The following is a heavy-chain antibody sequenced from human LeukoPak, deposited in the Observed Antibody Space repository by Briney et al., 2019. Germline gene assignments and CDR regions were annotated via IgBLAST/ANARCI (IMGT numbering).Heavy chain of an antibody. CDR3: ARDSGSSPTFDY. V-gene: IGHV4-59*01. D-gene: IGHD1-26*01. J-gene: IGHJ4*02. CDR1: GGFISNSF. CDR2: IYYTGNT. Sequence: SETLSLTCTVSGGFISNSFWSWIRQPPGKGLEWIAYIYYTGNTKYNPSLKSRVTISVDTSKNQFSLRLSSVTAEDTAVYYCARDSGSSPTFDYWGQGTLVTVSS.